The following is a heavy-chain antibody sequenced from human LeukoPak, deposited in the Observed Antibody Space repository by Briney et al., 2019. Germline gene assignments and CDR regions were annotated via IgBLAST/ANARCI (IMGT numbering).Heavy chain of an antibody. CDR2: ISSSGSTI. D-gene: IGHD6-13*01. Sequence: GGSLRLSCAASGFTFRSYEMNWVRQAPGKGLEWVSYISSSGSTIYYADSVKGRFTISRDNAKNSLYLQMNSLRAEDTAVYYCARVGDSSSSSSYSTTGTYYYYGMEVWGQGTTVTVSS. J-gene: IGHJ6*02. CDR1: GFTFRSYE. CDR3: ARVGDSSSSSSYSTTGTYYYYGMEV. V-gene: IGHV3-48*03.